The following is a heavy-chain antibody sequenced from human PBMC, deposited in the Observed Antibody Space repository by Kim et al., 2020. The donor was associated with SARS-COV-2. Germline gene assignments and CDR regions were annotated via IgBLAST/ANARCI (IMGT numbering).Heavy chain of an antibody. CDR2: ISGSGGST. Sequence: GGSLRLSCAASGFTFSSYAMSWVRQAPGKGLEWVSAISGSGGSTYYADSVKGRFTISRDNSKNTLYLQMNSLRAEDTAVYYCAKGGYSGYDSNFVGYFDYWGQGTLVTVSS. V-gene: IGHV3-23*01. CDR3: AKGGYSGYDSNFVGYFDY. J-gene: IGHJ4*02. D-gene: IGHD5-12*01. CDR1: GFTFSSYA.